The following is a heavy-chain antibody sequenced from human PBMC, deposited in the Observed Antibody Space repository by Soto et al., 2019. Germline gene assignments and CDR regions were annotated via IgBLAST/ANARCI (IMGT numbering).Heavy chain of an antibody. CDR1: GFTFSSYA. V-gene: IGHV3-23*01. CDR3: AKDHMTRTDSSPVGDY. Sequence: GGSLRLSCAASGFTFSSYAMSWFRQAPGKGLEWVSAISCSGGSTYYADSVKGRFTISRDNSKNTLYLQMNSLRAEDTAVYYCAKDHMTRTDSSPVGDYWGQGTLVTVSS. CDR2: ISCSGGST. J-gene: IGHJ4*02. D-gene: IGHD6-13*01.